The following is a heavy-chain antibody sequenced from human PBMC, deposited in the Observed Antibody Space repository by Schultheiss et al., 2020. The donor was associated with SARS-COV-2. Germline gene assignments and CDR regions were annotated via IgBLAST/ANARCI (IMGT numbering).Heavy chain of an antibody. CDR3: ARAGNGYQLLFGYYYYGMDV. CDR2: ISYDGSNK. J-gene: IGHJ6*02. CDR1: GFTFSSYG. Sequence: GESLKISCAASGFTFSSYGMHWVRQAPGKGLEWVAVISYDGSNKYYADSVKGRFTISRDNSKNTLYLQMNSLRAEDTAVYYCARAGNGYQLLFGYYYYGMDVWGQGTTVTVSS. V-gene: IGHV3-30*12. D-gene: IGHD2-2*01.